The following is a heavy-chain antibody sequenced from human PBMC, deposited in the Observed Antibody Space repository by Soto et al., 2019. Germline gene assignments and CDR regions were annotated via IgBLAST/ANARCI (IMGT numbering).Heavy chain of an antibody. CDR2: ISSSSSTI. Sequence: EVQLVESGGGLVQPGGSLRLSCAASGFTFSSYSMNWVRQAPGKGLEWVSYISSSSSTIYYADSVKGRFTISRDNAKNSLYLPMTRLSADHTAVYYCARDLNYGLFDYWGQGTLVTVSS. CDR3: ARDLNYGLFDY. D-gene: IGHD4-17*01. CDR1: GFTFSSYS. V-gene: IGHV3-48*01. J-gene: IGHJ4*02.